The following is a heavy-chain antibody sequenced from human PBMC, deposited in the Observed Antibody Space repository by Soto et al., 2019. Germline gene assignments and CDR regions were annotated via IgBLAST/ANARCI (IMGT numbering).Heavy chain of an antibody. CDR1: GYTLTSYY. D-gene: IGHD3-22*01. CDR2: INPSGGST. CDR3: ARAGGYDSSGYYGADQNWFDP. V-gene: IGHV1-46*01. Sequence: ASVKVSCKASGYTLTSYYRRWVRQAPRQGLEWMGIINPSGGSTSYAQKFQGRVTMTRDTSTSTVYMELSSLRSEDTAVYYCARAGGYDSSGYYGADQNWFDPWGQGTLVTVSS. J-gene: IGHJ5*02.